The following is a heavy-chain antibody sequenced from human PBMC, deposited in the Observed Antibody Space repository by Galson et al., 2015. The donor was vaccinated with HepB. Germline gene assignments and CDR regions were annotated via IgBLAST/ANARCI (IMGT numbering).Heavy chain of an antibody. Sequence: SLRLSCAASGFTSSSSIMNWVRQAPGEGLEWVSYISISSSTIYYADSVRGRFTISRDNARNSLYLQMNSLRDDDTAVYYCATVRGYSYGYDYWGQGTLVTVSS. CDR2: ISISSSTI. CDR3: ATVRGYSYGYDY. D-gene: IGHD5-18*01. J-gene: IGHJ4*02. V-gene: IGHV3-48*02. CDR1: GFTSSSSI.